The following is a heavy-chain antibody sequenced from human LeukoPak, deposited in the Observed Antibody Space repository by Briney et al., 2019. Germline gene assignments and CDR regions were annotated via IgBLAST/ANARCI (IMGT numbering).Heavy chain of an antibody. Sequence: SETLSLTCTVSGGSVSTSDYYWGWIRQSPVKGLEWIGDVFYTGKTNYNPSLRGRATISIDTSKNQFSLKLTYVTAADSAVYYCARVFDSWGQGTLVTVSS. V-gene: IGHV4-39*07. J-gene: IGHJ4*02. CDR1: GGSVSTSDYY. CDR2: VFYTGKT. CDR3: ARVFDS.